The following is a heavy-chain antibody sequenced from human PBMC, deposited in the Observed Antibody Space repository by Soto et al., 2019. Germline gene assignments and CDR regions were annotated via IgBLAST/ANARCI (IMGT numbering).Heavy chain of an antibody. D-gene: IGHD6-25*01. CDR3: AKDVGGPTRFDP. CDR2: LSGSGGST. CDR1: GFTFSSYA. J-gene: IGHJ5*02. Sequence: EVQLLESGGGLVQPGGSLRLSCAASGFTFSSYAMSWVRQAPGKGLEWVSALSGSGGSTYYADSVKGRFTISRDNSKNTLYLQMNSLRAEDTAVYYCAKDVGGPTRFDPWGQGTLVTVSS. V-gene: IGHV3-23*01.